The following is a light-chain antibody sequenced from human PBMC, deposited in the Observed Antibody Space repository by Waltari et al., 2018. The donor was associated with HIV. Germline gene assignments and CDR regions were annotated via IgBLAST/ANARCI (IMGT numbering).Light chain of an antibody. CDR3: QSYDSSLSGSV. CDR2: GNS. V-gene: IGLV1-40*01. J-gene: IGLJ2*01. Sequence: SVLTQPPSVSGAPGQRVTISCTGSSSNIGAGYDVYWYQQLPGTAPNLLIYGNSNRPSGVPDRFSGSKSGTSASLAITGLQAEDEADYYCQSYDSSLSGSVFGGGTKLTVL. CDR1: SSNIGAGYD.